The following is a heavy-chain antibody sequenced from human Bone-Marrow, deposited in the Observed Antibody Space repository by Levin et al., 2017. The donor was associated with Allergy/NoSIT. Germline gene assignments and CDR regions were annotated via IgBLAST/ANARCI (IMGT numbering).Heavy chain of an antibody. J-gene: IGHJ6*02. CDR1: GYSFTTTW. V-gene: IGHV5-51*01. CDR3: ARRGPVTTDGYSYYAMDV. D-gene: IGHD4-11*01. Sequence: PGESLKISCKGSGYSFTTTWIGWVRQMPGKGLEWMGIIYPGDSETTYSPSFQGQVTISADKSINTAYLQWSSLKASDTAKYYCARRGPVTTDGYSYYAMDVWGQGTTVTVSS. CDR2: IYPGDSET.